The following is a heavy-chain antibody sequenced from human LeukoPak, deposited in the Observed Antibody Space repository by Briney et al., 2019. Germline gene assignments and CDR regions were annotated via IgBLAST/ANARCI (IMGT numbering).Heavy chain of an antibody. J-gene: IGHJ5*02. CDR2: IYYSGST. Sequence: SETLSLTCTVSGGSTSSYFWSWIRQPPGKGLEWIGDIYYSGSTNYNPSLKSRVTISVDTSKNQFSLKLSSVAAADTAVYYCARAVAGTSWFDPWGQGTLVTVSS. CDR3: ARAVAGTSWFDP. V-gene: IGHV4-59*01. D-gene: IGHD6-19*01. CDR1: GGSTSSYF.